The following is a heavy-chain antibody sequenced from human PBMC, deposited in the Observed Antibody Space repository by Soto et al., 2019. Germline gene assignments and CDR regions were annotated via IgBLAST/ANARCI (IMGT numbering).Heavy chain of an antibody. CDR1: GFTFDDYA. D-gene: IGHD6-13*01. Sequence: ESGGGLVQPGRSLRLSCAASGFTFDDYAMHWVRQTPGKGLEWVSGISWNSGSIGHADSVKGRFTISRDNAKNSLYLQMNSLRAEDTALYYCAKDLAYSSSGNFDYWGQGTLVTVSS. J-gene: IGHJ4*02. CDR2: ISWNSGSI. V-gene: IGHV3-9*01. CDR3: AKDLAYSSSGNFDY.